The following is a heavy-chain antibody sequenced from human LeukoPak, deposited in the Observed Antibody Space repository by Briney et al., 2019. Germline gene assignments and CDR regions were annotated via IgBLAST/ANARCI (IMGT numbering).Heavy chain of an antibody. Sequence: PGGSLRLSCAASEFTVSSNYMNWVRQAPGKGLEWVSVIYSGGSTYYADSVKGRFTISRDNSKNTLYHQMNSLRAEDTAVYYCASTGNYYFHYWGQGTLVTVSS. CDR2: IYSGGST. CDR1: EFTVSSNY. CDR3: ASTGNYYFHY. D-gene: IGHD1-14*01. V-gene: IGHV3-53*01. J-gene: IGHJ4*02.